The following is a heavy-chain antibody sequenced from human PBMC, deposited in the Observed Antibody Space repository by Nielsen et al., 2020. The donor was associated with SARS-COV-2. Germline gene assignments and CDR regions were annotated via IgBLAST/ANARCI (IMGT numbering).Heavy chain of an antibody. J-gene: IGHJ4*02. D-gene: IGHD3-9*01. Sequence: ASVKVSCKASGYTFTSYDINWVRQATGQGLEWMGWMNPNSGNTDYAQNFQGRVTMTRNTSISTAYMELSSLKSEDTAVYYCAREGTLFEDYWGQGTLVTVSS. CDR1: GYTFTSYD. CDR3: AREGTLFEDY. CDR2: MNPNSGNT. V-gene: IGHV1-8*01.